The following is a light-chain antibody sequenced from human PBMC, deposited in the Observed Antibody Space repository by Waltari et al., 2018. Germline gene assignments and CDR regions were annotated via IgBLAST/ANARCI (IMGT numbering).Light chain of an antibody. J-gene: IGLJ2*01. V-gene: IGLV3-19*01. Sequence: SSELTQDPAVSVALGQTVRITCQGDSLRSYYASWYQQKPGQAPVLVIYGKNNRPSGIPDGFSGSSSGDTASLTNTGAQAEDVADYYCNSRDSSGNHRVVFGGGTKLTVL. CDR1: SLRSYY. CDR2: GKN. CDR3: NSRDSSGNHRVV.